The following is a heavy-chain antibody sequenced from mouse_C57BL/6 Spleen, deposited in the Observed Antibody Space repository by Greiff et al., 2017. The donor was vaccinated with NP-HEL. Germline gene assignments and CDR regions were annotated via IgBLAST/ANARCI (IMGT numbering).Heavy chain of an antibody. D-gene: IGHD1-1*01. CDR1: GYAFSSSW. Sequence: VQLQQSGPELVKPGASVKISCKASGYAFSSSWMNWVKQRPGKGLEWIGRIYPGDGDTNYNGKFKGKATLTADKSSSTAYMQLSSLTSEDFAVYFCARWTTVVEGWGFDVWGTGTTVTVSS. V-gene: IGHV1-82*01. J-gene: IGHJ1*03. CDR2: IYPGDGDT. CDR3: ARWTTVVEGWGFDV.